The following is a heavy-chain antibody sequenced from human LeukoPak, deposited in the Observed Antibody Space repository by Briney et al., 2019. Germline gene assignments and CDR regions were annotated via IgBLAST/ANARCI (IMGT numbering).Heavy chain of an antibody. J-gene: IGHJ4*02. CDR3: AKPLSAVTSGC. V-gene: IGHV3-23*01. CDR2: MNASGGGT. D-gene: IGHD4-17*01. CDR1: GFPFSSYA. Sequence: GGSLRLSCAASGFPFSSYAMNWVRQAPGKGLEWVAGMNASGGGTYYADAVKGRFTISKDNSKSTLYLQMNSLRAEDTAVYYCAKPLSAVTSGCWGQGTLVTVSS.